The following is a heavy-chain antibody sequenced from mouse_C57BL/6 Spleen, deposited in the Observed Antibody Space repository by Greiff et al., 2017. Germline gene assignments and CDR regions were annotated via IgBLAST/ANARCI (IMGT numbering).Heavy chain of an antibody. CDR2: IDPNSGGT. CDR1: GYTFTSYW. V-gene: IGHV1-72*01. Sequence: QVQLQQPGAELVKPGASVKLSCKASGYTFTSYWMHWVKQRPGRGLEWIGRIDPNSGGTKYNEKFKSKATLTVDKPSSTAYMQLSSLTSDDSSVYYGASGRLLSLLYYAMDYWGQGTSVTVSS. CDR3: ASGRLLSLLYYAMDY. J-gene: IGHJ4*01. D-gene: IGHD2-3*01.